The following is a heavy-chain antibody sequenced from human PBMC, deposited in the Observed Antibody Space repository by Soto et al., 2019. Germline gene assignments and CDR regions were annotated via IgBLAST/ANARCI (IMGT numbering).Heavy chain of an antibody. D-gene: IGHD3-22*01. Sequence: ASVKVSCKASGGTFSIYAISWVRQAPGQGLEWMGGIIPIFGTANYAQKFQGRVTITADESTSTAYMELSSLRSEDTAVYYCARDTYYYDSSGYYYDYWGQGTLVTVSS. CDR2: IIPIFGTA. CDR1: GGTFSIYA. V-gene: IGHV1-69*13. CDR3: ARDTYYYDSSGYYYDY. J-gene: IGHJ4*02.